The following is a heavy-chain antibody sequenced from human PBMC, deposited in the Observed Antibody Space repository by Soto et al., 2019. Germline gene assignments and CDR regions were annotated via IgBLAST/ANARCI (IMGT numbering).Heavy chain of an antibody. CDR2: ISYDGSNK. CDR1: GFTFSSYA. Sequence: PGGSLRLSCAASGFTFSSYAMHWVRQAPGKGLEWVAVISYDGSNKYYADSVKGRFTISRDNSKNTLYLQMNSLRAEDTAVYYCARDRALSSSHWTGEFGNWGQGTLVTVSS. J-gene: IGHJ4*02. D-gene: IGHD2-2*01. CDR3: ARDRALSSSHWTGEFGN. V-gene: IGHV3-30-3*01.